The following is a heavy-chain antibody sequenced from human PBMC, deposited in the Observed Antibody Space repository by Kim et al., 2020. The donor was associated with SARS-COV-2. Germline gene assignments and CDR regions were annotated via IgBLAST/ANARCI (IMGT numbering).Heavy chain of an antibody. J-gene: IGHJ3*02. CDR2: IYYSGST. CDR3: ARDIPWATVTLTTPSDAFDI. CDR1: GGSISSYY. Sequence: SETLSLTCTVSGGSISSYYWSWIRQPPGKGLEWIGYIYYSGSTNYNPSLKSLVTISVDTSKNQFSLKLSSVTAADTAVYYCARDIPWATVTLTTPSDAFDIWGQGTMVTVSS. V-gene: IGHV4-59*13. D-gene: IGHD4-4*01.